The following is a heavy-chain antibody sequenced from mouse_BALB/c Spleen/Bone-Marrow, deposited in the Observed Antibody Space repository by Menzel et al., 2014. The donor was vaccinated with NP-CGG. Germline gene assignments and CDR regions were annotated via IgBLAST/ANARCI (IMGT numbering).Heavy chain of an antibody. D-gene: IGHD1-2*01. V-gene: IGHV1S34*01. CDR3: ARETTATYFDV. Sequence: LAKTGTSVKISCKASGYSFXGYYIHWVKQTHGKSLEWIGYISCYNGATSYNQKFKGKATFTVDTSSTTAYIQFNSLTSEDSAVYYCARETTATYFDVWGAGTTVTVSS. J-gene: IGHJ1*01. CDR2: ISCYNGAT. CDR1: GYSFXGYY.